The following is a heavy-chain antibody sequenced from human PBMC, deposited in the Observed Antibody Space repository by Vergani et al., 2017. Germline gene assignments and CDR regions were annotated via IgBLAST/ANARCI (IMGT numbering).Heavy chain of an antibody. D-gene: IGHD5-12*01. Sequence: QVQLVESGGGAVQPGGSLRLSCAASGFTFSSYGMYWVRQAPGKGLEWVAFLRYDGSNKYSENSVEGRLPISRDNSKNTLYLQMNSLRAEDTAVYYCAKDHEIQWRRSPVDYFNYWGQGTRVTVSS. CDR1: GFTFSSYG. J-gene: IGHJ4*02. CDR2: LRYDGSNK. V-gene: IGHV3-30*02. CDR3: AKDHEIQWRRSPVDYFNY.